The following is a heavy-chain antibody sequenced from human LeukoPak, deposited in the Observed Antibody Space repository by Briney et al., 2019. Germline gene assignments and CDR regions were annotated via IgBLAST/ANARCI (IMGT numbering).Heavy chain of an antibody. CDR1: GGSFSGYY. D-gene: IGHD4-23*01. J-gene: IGHJ6*03. Sequence: SETLSLTCAVYGGSFSGYYWSWIRQPPGKGLEWIGEINHSGSTNYNPSLKSRVTISVDTSKNQFSLKLSSVTAADTAVYYCARMRTVGLYYYYYMDVWGKGTMVTVSS. V-gene: IGHV4-34*01. CDR2: INHSGST. CDR3: ARMRTVGLYYYYYMDV.